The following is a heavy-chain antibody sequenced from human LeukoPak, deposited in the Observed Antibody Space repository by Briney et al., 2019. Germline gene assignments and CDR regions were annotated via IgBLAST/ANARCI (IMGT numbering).Heavy chain of an antibody. J-gene: IGHJ4*02. V-gene: IGHV1-2*02. D-gene: IGHD2-21*02. Sequence: ASVKVSCKASGFTFTGYYIHWVRQAPGQGLEWMGYINPHSGGTNSAQKFQGRVTLTTDTSISAAYMELSSLRSDDTAMYYCVREGNELLSKAFDYWGQGTLVAVSS. CDR3: VREGNELLSKAFDY. CDR1: GFTFTGYY. CDR2: INPHSGGT.